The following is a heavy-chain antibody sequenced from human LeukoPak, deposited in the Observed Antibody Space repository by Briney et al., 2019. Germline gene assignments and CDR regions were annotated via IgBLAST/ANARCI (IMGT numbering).Heavy chain of an antibody. CDR1: GGSISSSGYY. V-gene: IGHV4-39*01. CDR2: FYYTGST. J-gene: IGHJ3*02. CDR3: ARHSRSGYGDYESAFDI. Sequence: SETPSLTCIVSGGSISSSGYYWDWIRQPPGKGLEWIGNFYYTGSTYHNPSLKSRITISVDTSKNQFSLKLRSVTAADTAVYYCARHSRSGYGDYESAFDIWGQGTTVTVSS. D-gene: IGHD5-12*01.